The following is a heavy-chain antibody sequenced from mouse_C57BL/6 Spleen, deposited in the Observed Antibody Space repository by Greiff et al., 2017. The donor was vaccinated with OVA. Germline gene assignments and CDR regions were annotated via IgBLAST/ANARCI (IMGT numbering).Heavy chain of an antibody. CDR1: GYTFTSYW. D-gene: IGHD1-1*01. CDR2: IYPGSGST. J-gene: IGHJ4*01. V-gene: IGHV1-55*01. CDR3: ARSHYYGSKVGAMDY. Sequence: VQLQQPGAELVKPGASVKMSCKASGYTFTSYWITWVKQRPGQGLEWIGDIYPGSGSTNYNEKFKSKATLTVDTSSSTAYMQLSSLTSEDSAVYYCARSHYYGSKVGAMDYWGQGTSVTVSS.